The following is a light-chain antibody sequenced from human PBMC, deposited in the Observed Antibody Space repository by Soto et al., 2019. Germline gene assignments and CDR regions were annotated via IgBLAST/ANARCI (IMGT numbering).Light chain of an antibody. V-gene: IGKV3-20*01. J-gene: IGKJ1*01. CDR1: QSVSSSY. CDR3: QQYGRHWT. CDR2: GAS. Sequence: EIVLTQSPGTLSLSPGERATLSCRASQSVSSSYLAWYQQKPGQAPRLLIYGASSRATGIPDRFSGSGSGTDFTLTISRLEPEDFAVYDCQQYGRHWTFGQGTKVEIK.